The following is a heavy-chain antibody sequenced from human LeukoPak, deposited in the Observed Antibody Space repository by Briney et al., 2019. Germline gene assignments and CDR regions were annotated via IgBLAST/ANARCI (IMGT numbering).Heavy chain of an antibody. CDR1: GYTFTSYA. CDR3: ARDSIPLGTIAARPVDY. J-gene: IGHJ4*02. V-gene: IGHV7-4-1*02. CDR2: INTNTGNP. D-gene: IGHD6-6*01. Sequence: ASVKVSCKASGYTFTSYAMNWVRQAPGQGLEWMGWINTNTGNPTYAQGFTGRFVFSLDTSVSTAYLQISSLKAEDTAVYYCARDSIPLGTIAARPVDYWGQGTLVTVSS.